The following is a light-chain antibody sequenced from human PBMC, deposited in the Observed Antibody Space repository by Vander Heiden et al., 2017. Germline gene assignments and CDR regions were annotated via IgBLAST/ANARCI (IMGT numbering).Light chain of an antibody. J-gene: IGKJ3*01. Sequence: DIQMTHSPSSLSASVGDRVTITHRASHSFSSYLNWYQQKPGKAPELLLYTVSILQRGLPSRISGSGSATDFTLTISRLQTEDFAPYSCQQSDSHPFTFGHGTKVDIK. CDR1: HSFSSY. CDR3: QQSDSHPFT. V-gene: IGKV1-39*01. CDR2: TVS.